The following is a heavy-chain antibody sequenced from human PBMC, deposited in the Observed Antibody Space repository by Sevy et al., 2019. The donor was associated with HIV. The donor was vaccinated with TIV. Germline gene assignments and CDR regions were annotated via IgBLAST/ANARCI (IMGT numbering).Heavy chain of an antibody. D-gene: IGHD6-13*01. V-gene: IGHV3-72*01. J-gene: IGHJ4*02. CDR1: GFTFSDQY. CDR3: STHAGIAAAGRVFDY. Sequence: GGSLRLSCAASGFTFSDQYMEWVRQAPGKGLEWVGRTRNKADGYTTEYAASVKGRFTISRDDSENSLYLQMNSLKTEDTAVYYCSTHAGIAAAGRVFDYWGQGALVTVSS. CDR2: TRNKADGYTT.